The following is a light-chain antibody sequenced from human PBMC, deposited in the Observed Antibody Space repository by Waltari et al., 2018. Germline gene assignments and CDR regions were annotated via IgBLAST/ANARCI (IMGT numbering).Light chain of an antibody. Sequence: DIVMTQSQASLAVPVGERATNDCKPSHSVFYRSDNNNYLAWYQHKPGQPPKLLFYWASTRESGVPDRFSASGSGTDFTLTINNLQAEDVAVYYCQQYYRSRTFGQGTKVEIK. CDR1: HSVFYRSDNNNY. CDR3: QQYYRSRT. CDR2: WAS. V-gene: IGKV4-1*01. J-gene: IGKJ1*01.